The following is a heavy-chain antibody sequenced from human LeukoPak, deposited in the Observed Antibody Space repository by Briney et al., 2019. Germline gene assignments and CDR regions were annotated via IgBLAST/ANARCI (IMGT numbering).Heavy chain of an antibody. D-gene: IGHD6-25*01. J-gene: IGHJ4*02. CDR1: GDSISRSTYY. CDR3: ARSSGTGTFSY. V-gene: IGHV4-39*02. Sequence: SETLSLTCTVSGDSISRSTYYWAWIRQPPGKGLEWIGSVYYGRSPYFNLSLESRATISVDTSKNHFSLKMSSVTAADTAVYYCARSSGTGTFSYWGQGTLVTVSS. CDR2: VYYGRSP.